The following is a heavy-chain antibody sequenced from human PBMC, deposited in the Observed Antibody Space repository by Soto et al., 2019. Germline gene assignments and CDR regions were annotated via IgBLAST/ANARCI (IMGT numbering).Heavy chain of an antibody. Sequence: GGSLRLSCAASGFVFSDYTMTWVRQAPGRGLEFVSHISSSGDAIFYAESVKGRFTVSRDNAKNSLYLQMNSLRDDDTAVYFCARDHGGSTWFVGVYYFFGMDVWGQGTAVTVSS. CDR3: ARDHGGSTWFVGVYYFFGMDV. CDR1: GFVFSDYT. CDR2: ISSSGDAI. D-gene: IGHD6-13*01. V-gene: IGHV3-48*02. J-gene: IGHJ6*02.